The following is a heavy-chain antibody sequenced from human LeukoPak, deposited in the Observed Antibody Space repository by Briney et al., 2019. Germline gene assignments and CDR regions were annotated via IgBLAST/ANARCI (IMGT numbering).Heavy chain of an antibody. D-gene: IGHD2-2*02. V-gene: IGHV4-30-4*08. CDR1: GGSISSGDYY. CDR3: AIYQLLYNRDY. J-gene: IGHJ4*02. CDR2: IYYCGST. Sequence: PSETLSLTCTVSGGSISSGDYYWSWIRQPPGKGLEWIGYIYYCGSTYYNPSLKSRVTISVDTSKNQFSLKLSSVTAADTAVYYCAIYQLLYNRDYWGQGTLVTVSS.